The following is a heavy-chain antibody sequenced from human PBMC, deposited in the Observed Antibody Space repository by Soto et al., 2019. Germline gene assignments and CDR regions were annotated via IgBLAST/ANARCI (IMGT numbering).Heavy chain of an antibody. CDR2: IYYSGST. J-gene: IGHJ4*02. CDR3: ARGYGGYGQLVVFFDY. D-gene: IGHD5-12*01. CDR1: GGSVSSYY. V-gene: IGHV4-59*02. Sequence: LSLTCTVSGGSVSSYYWSWIRQPPGKGLEWIGYIYYSGSTNYNPSLKSRVTISVDTSKNQFSLKLSSVTAADTAVYYCARGYGGYGQLVVFFDYWGQGTLVTVSS.